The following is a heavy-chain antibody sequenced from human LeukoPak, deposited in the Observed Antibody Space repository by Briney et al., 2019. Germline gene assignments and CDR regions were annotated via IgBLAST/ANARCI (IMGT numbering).Heavy chain of an antibody. V-gene: IGHV4-34*01. CDR2: INHSGST. CDR1: GGSFSGYY. Sequence: SETLSPTCAVYGGSFSGYYWSWIRQPPGKGLEWIGEINHSGSTNYNPSLKSRVTISVDTSKNQFSLKLSSVTAADTAVYYCARGHSVVPNEGYYFDYWGQGTLVTVSS. CDR3: ARGHSVVPNEGYYFDY. D-gene: IGHD2-21*01. J-gene: IGHJ4*02.